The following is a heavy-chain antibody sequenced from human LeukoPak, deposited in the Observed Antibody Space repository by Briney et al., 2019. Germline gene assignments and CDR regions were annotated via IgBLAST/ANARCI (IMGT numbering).Heavy chain of an antibody. CDR2: IKQDGSEK. CDR1: GFTFSSYW. D-gene: IGHD5-18*01. Sequence: GGSLRLSCAASGFTFSSYWMSWVRQAPGKGLEWVANIKQDGSEKYYVDSVKGRFTISRDNAKNSLYLQMNSLRAEDTAVYYCARVVGGYSYVNDWFDPWGQGTLVTVSS. CDR3: ARVVGGYSYVNDWFDP. V-gene: IGHV3-7*01. J-gene: IGHJ5*02.